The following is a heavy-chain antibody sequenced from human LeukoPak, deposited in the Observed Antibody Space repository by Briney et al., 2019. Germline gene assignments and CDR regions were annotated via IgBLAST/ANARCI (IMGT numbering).Heavy chain of an antibody. Sequence: GGSLRLSCAASGFTFNSYSMNWVRQAPGKGLEWVSAISSKSSFIYYADSVKGRFTISRDNAKNSLYLQMNGLRAEDTAVYYCARGATDVTRWFDPWGQGTRVTVSS. CDR2: ISSKSSFI. V-gene: IGHV3-21*01. CDR3: ARGATDVTRWFDP. D-gene: IGHD1-1*01. J-gene: IGHJ5*02. CDR1: GFTFNSYS.